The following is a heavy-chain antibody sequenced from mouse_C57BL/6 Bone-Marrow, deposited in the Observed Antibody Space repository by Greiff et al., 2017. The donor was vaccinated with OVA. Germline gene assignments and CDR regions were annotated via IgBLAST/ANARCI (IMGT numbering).Heavy chain of an antibody. CDR1: GYAFSSSW. CDR3: ARRWDYYGSSYVYWYFDV. J-gene: IGHJ1*03. Sequence: VKLMESGPELVKPGASVKISCKASGYAFSSSWMNWVKQRPGKGLEWIGRIYPGDGDTNYNGKFKGKATLTADKSSSTAYMQLSSLTSEDSAVYFCARRWDYYGSSYVYWYFDVWGTGTTVTVSS. V-gene: IGHV1-82*01. CDR2: IYPGDGDT. D-gene: IGHD1-1*01.